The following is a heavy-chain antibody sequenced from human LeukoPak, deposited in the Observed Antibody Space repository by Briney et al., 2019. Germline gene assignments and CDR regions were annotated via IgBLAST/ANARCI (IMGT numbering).Heavy chain of an antibody. CDR1: GFTFSSYA. CDR3: AKVAYDTSGYYRHVDY. D-gene: IGHD3-22*01. Sequence: GGSLRLSCAASGFTFSSYAMSWVRQAPGKGLESVSAISGSGGRIYYADSVKGHFTISRDNSKNTLYLQMNSLRAEDTAAYYCAKVAYDTSGYYRHVDYWGQGTLVTVSS. CDR2: ISGSGGRI. J-gene: IGHJ4*02. V-gene: IGHV3-23*01.